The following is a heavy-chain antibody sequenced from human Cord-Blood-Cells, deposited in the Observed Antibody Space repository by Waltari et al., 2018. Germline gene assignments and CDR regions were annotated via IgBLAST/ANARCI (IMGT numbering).Heavy chain of an antibody. D-gene: IGHD2-2*01. CDR3: ARGKDIVVVPAAMDWFDP. V-gene: IGHV1-2*04. J-gene: IGHJ5*02. Sequence: QVQLVQSGAEVTKPGASVQVSCKASGYTFTGYYMHWVRQAPGQGLEWMGWINPNSGGTNYAQKFQGWVTMTRDTSISTAYMELSRLRSDDTAVYYCARGKDIVVVPAAMDWFDPWGQGTLVTVSS. CDR2: INPNSGGT. CDR1: GYTFTGYY.